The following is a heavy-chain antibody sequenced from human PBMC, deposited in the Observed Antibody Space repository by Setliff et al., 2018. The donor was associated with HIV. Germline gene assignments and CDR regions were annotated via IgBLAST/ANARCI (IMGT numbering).Heavy chain of an antibody. D-gene: IGHD3-10*01. V-gene: IGHV1-2*02. CDR3: SRDVGVPGRGNALEY. Sequence: ASVKVSCKASGFTLANNYIHWVRQAPGQGLEWMGWSDPNSGGTNYAQRFEGRVTMTRDTPVNTVYIEVNSLRSDDTAVYYCSRDVGVPGRGNALEYWGQGIPVTVSS. CDR2: SDPNSGGT. J-gene: IGHJ4*02. CDR1: GFTLANNY.